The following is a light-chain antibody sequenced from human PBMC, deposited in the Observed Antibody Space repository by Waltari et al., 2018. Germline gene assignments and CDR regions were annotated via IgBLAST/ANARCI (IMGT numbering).Light chain of an antibody. V-gene: IGKV3-20*01. CDR3: QHYVRLPVS. CDR1: QSVSRS. Sequence: EIVLTQSPGTLSLSPGERATRSCRASQSVSRSLAWYQQKPGQAPRLLIYGASSRATGVPDRVSGSGSGTDFSLTISRLEPEDFAVYYCQHYVRLPVSFGQGTKVEIK. J-gene: IGKJ1*01. CDR2: GAS.